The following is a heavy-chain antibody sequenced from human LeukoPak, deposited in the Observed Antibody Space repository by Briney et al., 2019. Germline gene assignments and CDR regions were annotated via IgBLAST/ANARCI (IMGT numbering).Heavy chain of an antibody. J-gene: IGHJ3*02. Sequence: SETLSLTCTVSGGSISSYYWSWIRQPPGKGLEWIGYIYYSGSTNYNPSLESRVSISVDTSKNQISLKLSSVTAADTAVYYCARDGKIVGAAGAFGIWGQGTIVTVSS. V-gene: IGHV4-59*01. CDR2: IYYSGST. CDR1: GGSISSYY. CDR3: ARDGKIVGAAGAFGI. D-gene: IGHD1-26*01.